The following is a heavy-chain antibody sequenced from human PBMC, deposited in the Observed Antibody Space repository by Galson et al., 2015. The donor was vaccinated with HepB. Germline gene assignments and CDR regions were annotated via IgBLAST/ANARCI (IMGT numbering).Heavy chain of an antibody. CDR2: IYYSGST. J-gene: IGHJ5*02. Sequence: SETLSLTCTVSGGSITSSSYYWGWIRQPPGKGLEWIGSIYYSGSTYYKPSLKSRVTISVDTSKNQFSLKLSSVTAADTAVYYCARIVFYSSGWYFGESERWFDPWGQGTLVTVSS. V-gene: IGHV4-39*01. D-gene: IGHD6-19*01. CDR1: GGSITSSSYY. CDR3: ARIVFYSSGWYFGESERWFDP.